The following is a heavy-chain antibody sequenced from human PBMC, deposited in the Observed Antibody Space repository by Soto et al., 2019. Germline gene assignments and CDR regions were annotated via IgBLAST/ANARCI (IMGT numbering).Heavy chain of an antibody. CDR2: INPIVSLS. J-gene: IGHJ4*02. CDR3: AASYGSGYRAFDY. CDR1: GDTFSFYT. V-gene: IGHV1-69*02. Sequence: QVQLVQSGTEVKKPGSSVKVSCKASGDTFSFYTINWVRQAPGLGLEWVGRINPIVSLSNYAQKFQGRGSMTADKSTSTAYMELRSLRSDDTARYFCAASYGSGYRAFDYWGQGALVIVSS. D-gene: IGHD3-10*01.